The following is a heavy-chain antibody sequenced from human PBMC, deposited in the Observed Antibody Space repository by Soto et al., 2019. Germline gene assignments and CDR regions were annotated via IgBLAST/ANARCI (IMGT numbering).Heavy chain of an antibody. CDR1: GFTFSTYS. V-gene: IGHV3-21*01. J-gene: IGHJ6*02. CDR2: ISSSSSYI. D-gene: IGHD3-22*01. Sequence: EVQLVESGGGLVKPGGSLRLSCAASGFTFSTYSMNWVRQAPGKGLEWVSSISSSSSYIYYADSVKGRFTISRDNAKNSLYLQMNSLRAGDTAVYYCARYDSSGYYWPYYFYGMDVWGQGTTVTVSS. CDR3: ARYDSSGYYWPYYFYGMDV.